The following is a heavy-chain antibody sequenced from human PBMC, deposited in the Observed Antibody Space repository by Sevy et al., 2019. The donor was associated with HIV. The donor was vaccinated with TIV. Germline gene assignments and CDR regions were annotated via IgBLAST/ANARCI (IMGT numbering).Heavy chain of an antibody. Sequence: GGSLRLSCAAAGFTISDYFMIWIRQAPGKGLEWVSYISSSGDTIYYADSVKGRFTISRDNARNSLYLQMNSLRAEDTAVYYCARDHVKDGDLGDYYYSAMDVWGQGTTVTVSS. CDR2: ISSSGDTI. D-gene: IGHD4-17*01. J-gene: IGHJ6*02. V-gene: IGHV3-11*01. CDR3: ARDHVKDGDLGDYYYSAMDV. CDR1: GFTISDYF.